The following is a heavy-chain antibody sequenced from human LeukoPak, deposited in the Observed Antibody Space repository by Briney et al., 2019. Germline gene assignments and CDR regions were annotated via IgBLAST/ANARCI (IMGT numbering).Heavy chain of an antibody. Sequence: PSETLSLTCTVSGGSISSYYWSWIRQPPGKGLEWIGYIYYSGSTNHNPSLKSRVTIAVDTSKNQFSHKLSSVTAADTAVYDCARGSSGWYYFDYWGQGTLVTVSS. J-gene: IGHJ4*02. CDR3: ARGSSGWYYFDY. CDR1: GGSISSYY. D-gene: IGHD6-19*01. CDR2: IYYSGST. V-gene: IGHV4-59*08.